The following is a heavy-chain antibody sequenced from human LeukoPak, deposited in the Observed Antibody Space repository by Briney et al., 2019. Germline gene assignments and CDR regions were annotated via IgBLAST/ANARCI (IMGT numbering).Heavy chain of an antibody. Sequence: ASVKVSCKASGYTFTSYGISWVRQAPGQGLEWMGWISAYNGNTNYAQKLQGRVTMTTDTSTSTAYMELRSLRSDDTAVYYCARQHDSSGYHNWFDPWGQGTLVTVSS. CDR1: GYTFTSYG. CDR3: ARQHDSSGYHNWFDP. V-gene: IGHV1-18*01. J-gene: IGHJ5*02. CDR2: ISAYNGNT. D-gene: IGHD3-22*01.